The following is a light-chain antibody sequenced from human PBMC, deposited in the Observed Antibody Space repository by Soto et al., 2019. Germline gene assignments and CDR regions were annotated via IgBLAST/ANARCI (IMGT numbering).Light chain of an antibody. CDR2: EVS. J-gene: IGLJ1*01. Sequence: QSALTQPPSASGSPGQSVTISCTGTSSDVGAHNFVSWHQQHPGKAPQLRVYEVSKRPSGVPDRFSGSKSGNTASLTVSGLQAEDEADYYCSSYAGSNNYVFGTGTKLTVL. CDR1: SSDVGAHNF. V-gene: IGLV2-8*01. CDR3: SSYAGSNNYV.